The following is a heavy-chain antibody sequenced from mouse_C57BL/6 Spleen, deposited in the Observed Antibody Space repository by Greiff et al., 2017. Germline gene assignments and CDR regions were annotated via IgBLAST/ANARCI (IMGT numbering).Heavy chain of an antibody. V-gene: IGHV1-19*01. CDR1: GYTFTDYY. CDR2: INPYNGGT. CDR3: AREGNPRGYYAMDY. Sequence: VQLQQSGPVLVKPGASVKMSCKASGYTFTDYYMNWVKQSHGKSLEWIGVINPYNGGTSYNQKFKGKATLTVDQSSSTAYMELNSLTSEDSAVYYCAREGNPRGYYAMDYWGQGTSGTVAS. J-gene: IGHJ4*01.